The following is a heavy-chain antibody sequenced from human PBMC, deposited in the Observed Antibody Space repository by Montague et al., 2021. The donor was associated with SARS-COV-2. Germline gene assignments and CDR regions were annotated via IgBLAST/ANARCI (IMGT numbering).Heavy chain of an antibody. CDR2: IYYSGST. CDR3: ARGIAAHGFYYYGMDV. D-gene: IGHD6-25*01. CDR1: GGSVGGYF. Sequence: SETLSLTCTVSGGSVGGYFWSWIRQSPGKGLEWIGYIYYSGSTNYNPSLKSRVTISVDTSKNQFSLKLSSVTAADTAVYYCARGIAAHGFYYYGMDVWGQGTTVTVSS. V-gene: IGHV4-59*02. J-gene: IGHJ6*02.